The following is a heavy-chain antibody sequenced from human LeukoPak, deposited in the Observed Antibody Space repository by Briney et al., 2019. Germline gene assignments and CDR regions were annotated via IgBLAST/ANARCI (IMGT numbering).Heavy chain of an antibody. J-gene: IGHJ6*02. CDR3: ARDPGYSSGWRYYYGMDV. V-gene: IGHV3-21*01. D-gene: IGHD6-19*01. Sequence: SIXSSSSYIYYADSVKGRFTISRDNAKNSLYLQMNSLRAEDTAVYYCARDPGYSSGWRYYYGMDVWGQGTTVTVSS. CDR2: IXSSSSYI.